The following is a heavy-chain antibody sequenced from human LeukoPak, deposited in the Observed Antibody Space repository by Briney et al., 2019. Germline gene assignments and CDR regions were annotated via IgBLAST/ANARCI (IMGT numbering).Heavy chain of an antibody. J-gene: IGHJ4*02. V-gene: IGHV1-2*02. D-gene: IGHD3-9*01. CDR1: GYTFTGYY. Sequence: ASVKVSCKASGYTFTGYYMHWVRQAPGQGLEWMGWINPNSGGTNYAQKFQGRVTMTRDKSISTAYMELSRLRSDDTAVYYCARGPYDILTGHIDYWGQGTLVTVSS. CDR3: ARGPYDILTGHIDY. CDR2: INPNSGGT.